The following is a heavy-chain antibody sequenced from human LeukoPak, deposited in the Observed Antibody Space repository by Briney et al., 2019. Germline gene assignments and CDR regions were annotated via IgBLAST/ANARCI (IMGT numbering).Heavy chain of an antibody. CDR3: ARFSSWGVTNWLDP. J-gene: IGHJ5*02. CDR2: IFDSGIT. CDR1: GGSITGHY. Sequence: PSETLSLTCNVFGGSITGHYWSWIRQPPGKGLEWIGFIFDSGITKYNPSLKSRVFISADTSRNQVSLRLSSVTAADTAVYFCARFSSWGVTNWLDPWGQGTLVTVSS. V-gene: IGHV4-59*08. D-gene: IGHD3-10*01.